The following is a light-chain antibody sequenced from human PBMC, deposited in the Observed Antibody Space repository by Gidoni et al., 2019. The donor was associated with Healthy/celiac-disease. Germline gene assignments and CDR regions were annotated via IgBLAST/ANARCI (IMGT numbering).Light chain of an antibody. CDR2: GAS. Sequence: EIELTQSPGPLSLSPGERATLSCRARQSVSSSYFAWYQQKPGQAPRLLIYGASSRATGIPDRFSGSGSGTDFTLTISRLEPEDFAVYYCQQYGSSPRYTFGQGTKLEIK. CDR3: QQYGSSPRYT. V-gene: IGKV3-20*01. J-gene: IGKJ2*01. CDR1: QSVSSSY.